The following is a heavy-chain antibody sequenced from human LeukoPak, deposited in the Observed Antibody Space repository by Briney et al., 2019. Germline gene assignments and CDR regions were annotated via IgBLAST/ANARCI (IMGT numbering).Heavy chain of an antibody. CDR2: IYYSGST. Sequence: PSETLSLTCTVSGGSISSSSYYWGWIRQPPGKGLEWIGSIYYSGSTYYNPSLKSRVTISVDTSKNQFSLKLSSVTAADTAVYYCARIGLTYYDILTGYSYFDYWGQGTLVTVSS. D-gene: IGHD3-9*01. CDR1: GGSISSSSYY. CDR3: ARIGLTYYDILTGYSYFDY. V-gene: IGHV4-39*01. J-gene: IGHJ4*02.